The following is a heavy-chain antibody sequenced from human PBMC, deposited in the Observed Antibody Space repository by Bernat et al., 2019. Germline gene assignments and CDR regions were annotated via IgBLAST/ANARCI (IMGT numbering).Heavy chain of an antibody. Sequence: QVQLVESGGGVVQPGGSLRLSCVASGYTFSRHGMHWVRQAPGKGLEWLAVIWFDGSKDYYADSVKGRFTVSKDNSRNTLYLQMNSLRDDDTAVYFCVREYGDQTDIWGRGTLVIVSS. CDR1: GYTFSRHG. CDR2: IWFDGSKD. J-gene: IGHJ4*02. V-gene: IGHV3-33*01. D-gene: IGHD2-21*02. CDR3: VREYGDQTDI.